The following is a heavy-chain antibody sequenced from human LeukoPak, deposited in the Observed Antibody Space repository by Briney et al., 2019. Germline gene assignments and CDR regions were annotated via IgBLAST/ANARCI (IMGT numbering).Heavy chain of an antibody. CDR1: GGSISSGDYY. CDR2: IYYSGST. D-gene: IGHD3-9*01. Sequence: SQTLSLTCTVSGGSISSGDYYWSWIRQPPGKGLEWIGYIYYSGSTYYNPSLKSRVTISVDTSKNQFPLKLSSVTAADTAVYYCARAVRLRYFDWSPRDYGMDVWGKGTTVTVSS. CDR3: ARAVRLRYFDWSPRDYGMDV. V-gene: IGHV4-30-4*01. J-gene: IGHJ6*04.